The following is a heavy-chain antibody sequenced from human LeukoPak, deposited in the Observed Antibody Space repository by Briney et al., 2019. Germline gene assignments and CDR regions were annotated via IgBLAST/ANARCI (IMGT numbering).Heavy chain of an antibody. J-gene: IGHJ4*02. D-gene: IGHD6-19*01. V-gene: IGHV5-51*01. Sequence: GESLKIPCKASGYNFSIYWMAWLRQMPGKGLEWMGFNYPGDSDTRYSPSFQGQVTISADKSISTAYLQWTSLKASDTAVYYCARRSGRRYFDKWGQGTLVTVPS. CDR2: NYPGDSDT. CDR3: ARRSGRRYFDK. CDR1: GYNFSIYW.